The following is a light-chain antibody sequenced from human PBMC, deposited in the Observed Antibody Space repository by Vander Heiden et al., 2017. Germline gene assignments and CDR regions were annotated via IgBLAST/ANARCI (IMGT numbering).Light chain of an antibody. CDR3: QQGDSIPFT. CDR2: SAS. CDR1: QSIDNF. V-gene: IGKV1-39*01. J-gene: IGKJ3*01. Sequence: DILMTQSPSSLSASVGDTVTITCRASQSIDNFLNWYQHQPGKAPTLLISSASNLHGGVPSRFSGSGSGTDFTLTIASLQPEDFATYSCQQGDSIPFTFGHGTKVDAK.